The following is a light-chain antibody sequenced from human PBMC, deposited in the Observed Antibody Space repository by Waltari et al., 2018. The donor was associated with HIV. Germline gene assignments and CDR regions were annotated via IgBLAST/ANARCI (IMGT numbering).Light chain of an antibody. CDR3: LLSYSGASWV. Sequence: QAVVTQEPSLTVSPGGTVTLTCGSSTGAVTSGHYPYWFQQKPGQAPTTLIFYTSNKHSWTPARFSGSLLGGKAALTLSGAQPEDEAEYYCLLSYSGASWVFGGGTKVTVL. CDR1: TGAVTSGHY. CDR2: YTS. J-gene: IGLJ3*02. V-gene: IGLV7-46*01.